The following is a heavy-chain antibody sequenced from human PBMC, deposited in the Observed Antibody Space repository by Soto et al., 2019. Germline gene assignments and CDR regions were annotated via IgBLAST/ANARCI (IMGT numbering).Heavy chain of an antibody. CDR2: ISWNSGPI. CDR1: GFTFEDYA. CDR3: ARDGSMDV. V-gene: IGHV3-9*01. J-gene: IGHJ6*02. Sequence: DVQLVESGGGLVQPGRSLRLSCVASGFTFEDYAMHWVRQAPGKGLEWVSGISWNSGPIGYADSVKGRFTISRDNAKNCLYLQMNSLRAEGTALYHCARDGSMDVWGQGTTVTVSS.